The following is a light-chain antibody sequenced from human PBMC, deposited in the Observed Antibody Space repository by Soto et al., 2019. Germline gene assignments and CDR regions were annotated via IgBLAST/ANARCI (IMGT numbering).Light chain of an antibody. CDR2: DAS. V-gene: IGKV1-5*01. CDR1: QSIDTW. CDR3: QQYKTYART. Sequence: DIQMTQSPSTLSASVGDRVTITCRASQSIDTWLAWYQHKPGKAPNLLIYDASSLQSGVASRFGGSGSGTEFTLTISSLQPDDFATYYCQQYKTYARTFGQGTTVEIK. J-gene: IGKJ1*01.